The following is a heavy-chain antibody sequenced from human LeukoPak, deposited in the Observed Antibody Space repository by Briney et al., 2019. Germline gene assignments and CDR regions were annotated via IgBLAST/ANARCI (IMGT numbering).Heavy chain of an antibody. CDR1: GYTFSRYG. CDR2: ISANNGNT. V-gene: IGHV1-18*01. J-gene: IGHJ4*02. CDR3: ARSGPQYNWNDDY. Sequence: ASVKVSCKASGYTFSRYGISWVRQAPGQGLEWMGWISANNGNTIYTQNLQGRVTMTTDPSTSTAYLELTNLRSDETAVYFCARSGPQYNWNDDYWGQGTLVTVSS. D-gene: IGHD1-1*01.